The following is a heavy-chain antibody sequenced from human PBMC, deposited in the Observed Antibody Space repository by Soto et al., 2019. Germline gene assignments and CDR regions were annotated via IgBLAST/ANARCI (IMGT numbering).Heavy chain of an antibody. J-gene: IGHJ6*03. CDR1: GGSFSGYY. D-gene: IGHD3-9*01. V-gene: IGHV4-34*01. Sequence: SETLSLTCDVYGGSFSGYYWIWIRQPPGKGLEWIGEINHSGSTNYNPSLKSRVTISVDTSKNQFSLKLSSVTAADTAVYYCARAQLRYFDWLLRGDYMEVWGKGTTVTVSS. CDR3: ARAQLRYFDWLLRGDYMEV. CDR2: INHSGST.